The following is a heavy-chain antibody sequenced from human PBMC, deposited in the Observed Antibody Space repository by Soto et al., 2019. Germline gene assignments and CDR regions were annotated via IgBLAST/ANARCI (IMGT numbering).Heavy chain of an antibody. CDR1: GYTFTSYA. CDR2: INAGNGNT. D-gene: IGHD3-3*01. Sequence: KSGASVKVSCKASGYTFTSYAMHWVRQAPGQRLEWMGWINAGNGNTKYSQKFQSRVTITRDTSASTAYMELSSLRSEDTAVYYCARDYLHYDFWSAKRRSGRAPAFDIWGQGTMVTVSS. CDR3: ARDYLHYDFWSAKRRSGRAPAFDI. V-gene: IGHV1-3*01. J-gene: IGHJ3*02.